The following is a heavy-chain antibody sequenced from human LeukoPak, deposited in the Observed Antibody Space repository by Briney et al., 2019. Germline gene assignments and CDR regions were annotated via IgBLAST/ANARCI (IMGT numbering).Heavy chain of an antibody. CDR2: IYYSGST. D-gene: IGHD5-18*01. CDR3: ARDVEYSYGSYYFDY. J-gene: IGHJ4*02. V-gene: IGHV4-39*07. Sequence: SETLSLTCTVSGGSISSSSYYWGWIRQPPGKGLEWIGSIYYSGSTYYNPSLKSRVTISVDTSKNQFSLKLSSVTAADTAVYYCARDVEYSYGSYYFDYWGQGTLVTVSS. CDR1: GGSISSSSYY.